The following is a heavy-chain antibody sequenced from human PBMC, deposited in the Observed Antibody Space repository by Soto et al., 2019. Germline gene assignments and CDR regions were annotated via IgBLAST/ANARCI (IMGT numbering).Heavy chain of an antibody. Sequence: ASVKVSCKTSGYTFANFDFSWVRQAPGQGLEWMGWVSNTNGVTNYAENFRDRETISTDTSTNTVYMELRSLRSDDTAVYFCARERLNTGWYGFDYWGQGTQVTVSS. CDR2: VSNTNGVT. D-gene: IGHD6-19*01. J-gene: IGHJ4*02. CDR1: GYTFANFD. V-gene: IGHV1-18*04. CDR3: ARERLNTGWYGFDY.